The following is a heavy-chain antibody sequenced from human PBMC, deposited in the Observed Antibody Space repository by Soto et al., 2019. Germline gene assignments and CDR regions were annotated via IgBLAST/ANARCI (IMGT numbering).Heavy chain of an antibody. CDR3: ARDESNSAYYFDY. Sequence: PSGTVCLTGTVGGGSVSGNYWSWIRQPPGKGLEWVGYIYYDGTARHNPSLKSRVTISLETSKNQFSLQLHSVTPEDTAVYYCARDESNSAYYFDYWGQGTLVTVSS. J-gene: IGHJ4*02. D-gene: IGHD1-1*01. V-gene: IGHV4-59*02. CDR1: GGSVSGNY. CDR2: IYYDGTA.